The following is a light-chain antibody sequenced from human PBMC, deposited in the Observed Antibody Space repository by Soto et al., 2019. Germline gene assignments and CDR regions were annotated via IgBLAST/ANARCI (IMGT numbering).Light chain of an antibody. Sequence: EIVLTQSPGTLSLSPGERVTLSCRASQSVSSSYLAWYQQKPGQAPRLLIYGASSRATGIPDRFSGSGSGTDFTLTISRLEPEDFAVYYCQQYGSSPQCTFGQGTKLEIK. CDR2: GAS. J-gene: IGKJ2*02. CDR3: QQYGSSPQCT. CDR1: QSVSSSY. V-gene: IGKV3-20*01.